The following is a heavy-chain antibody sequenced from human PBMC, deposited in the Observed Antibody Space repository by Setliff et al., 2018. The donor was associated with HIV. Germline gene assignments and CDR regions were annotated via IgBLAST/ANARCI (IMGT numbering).Heavy chain of an antibody. CDR2: IYYSGTT. Sequence: SETLSLTCTVSGVSLSSDNYYWTWIRQSPGKGLEWIGHIYYSGTTQYTPSLQSRVSVSVDRSKNQFSLRLRPVTVADTAVYYCARLNGDYPSYYYLDVWGKRTTVTVSS. CDR1: GVSLSSDNYY. V-gene: IGHV4-31*03. CDR3: ARLNGDYPSYYYLDV. D-gene: IGHD4-17*01. J-gene: IGHJ6*03.